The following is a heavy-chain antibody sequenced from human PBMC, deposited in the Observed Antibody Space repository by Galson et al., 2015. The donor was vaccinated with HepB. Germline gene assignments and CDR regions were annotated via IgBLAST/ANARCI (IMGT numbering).Heavy chain of an antibody. Sequence: AGKVSCKASGYTFTSYGISWVRQAPGQGLEWMGWISAYNGNTNYAQKLQGRVTLTTDTSTSTAYMELRSLRSDDTAVYYCAREWLTDYYYGMDVWGQATTVIVSS. J-gene: IGHJ6*02. CDR2: ISAYNGNT. V-gene: IGHV1-18*01. CDR1: GYTFTSYG. D-gene: IGHD5-12*01. CDR3: AREWLTDYYYGMDV.